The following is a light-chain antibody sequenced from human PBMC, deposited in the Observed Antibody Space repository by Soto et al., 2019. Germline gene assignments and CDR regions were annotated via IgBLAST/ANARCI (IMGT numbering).Light chain of an antibody. Sequence: EIVLTQSPGTLSLSPGERGTLSCRASQNLGTLYLAWFQQKSGQAPRLLIYSASRRATGIPDRFTGSGSGTDFTLTINRVEPEDFAVYYCQHYGSSGSTFGQGTRLEIK. J-gene: IGKJ5*01. CDR3: QHYGSSGST. CDR2: SAS. V-gene: IGKV3-20*01. CDR1: QNLGTLY.